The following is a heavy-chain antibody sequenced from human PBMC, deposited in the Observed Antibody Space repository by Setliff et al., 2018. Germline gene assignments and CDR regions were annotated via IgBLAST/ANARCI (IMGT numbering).Heavy chain of an antibody. CDR1: GYTLTELS. D-gene: IGHD3-3*01. Sequence: ASVKVSCKVSGYTLTELSMHWVRQAPGKGLEWMGGFDPEDGETIYAQKFQGGVTMTEDTSTDTAYMELSSLRSEDTAVYYCATGFVGFGVVPRALDVWGKGTTVTVSS. V-gene: IGHV1-24*01. CDR3: ATGFVGFGVVPRALDV. CDR2: FDPEDGET. J-gene: IGHJ6*04.